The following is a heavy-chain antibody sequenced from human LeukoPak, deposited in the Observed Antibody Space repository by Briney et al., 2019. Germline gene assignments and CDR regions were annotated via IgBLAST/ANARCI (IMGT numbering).Heavy chain of an antibody. Sequence: SETLSLTCAVYGGSFSGYYWSWIRQPPGKGLEWIGEINHSGSTNYNPSLKSRVTISVDTSKNQFSLKLSSVTAADTAVYYCARWFPTWSAFDIWGQGTMVTVSS. D-gene: IGHD3-10*01. J-gene: IGHJ3*02. CDR3: ARWFPTWSAFDI. CDR1: GGSFSGYY. CDR2: INHSGST. V-gene: IGHV4-34*01.